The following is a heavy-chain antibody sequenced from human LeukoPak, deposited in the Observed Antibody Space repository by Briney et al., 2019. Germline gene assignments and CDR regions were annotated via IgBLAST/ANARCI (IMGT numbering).Heavy chain of an antibody. V-gene: IGHV1-8*03. J-gene: IGHJ4*02. CDR3: AGGYGDNGFDY. CDR2: MNPNSGNT. Sequence: ASVKASCKASGYTFTSYDINWVRQATGQGLEWMGWMNPNSGNTGYAQKFQGRVTITRNTSISTAYMELSSLRSEDTAVYYCAGGYGDNGFDYWGQGTLVTVSS. CDR1: GYTFTSYD. D-gene: IGHD4-17*01.